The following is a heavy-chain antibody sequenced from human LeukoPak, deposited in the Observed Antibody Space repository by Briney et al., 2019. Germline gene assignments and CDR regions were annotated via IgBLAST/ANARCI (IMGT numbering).Heavy chain of an antibody. CDR2: ISAYNGNT. V-gene: IGHV1-18*01. Sequence: ASVKVSCKASGYTFTSYGISWVRQAPGQGLEWMGWISAYNGNTNHAQKLQGRVTMTTDTSTSTAYMELRSLRSDDTAVYYCARDRGPALGYCSGGSCYSQYWYFDLWGRGTLVTVSS. CDR1: GYTFTSYG. J-gene: IGHJ2*01. CDR3: ARDRGPALGYCSGGSCYSQYWYFDL. D-gene: IGHD2-15*01.